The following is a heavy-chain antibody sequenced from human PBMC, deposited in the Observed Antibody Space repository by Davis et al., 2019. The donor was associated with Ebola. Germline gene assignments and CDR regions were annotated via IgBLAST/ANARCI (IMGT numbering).Heavy chain of an antibody. CDR1: GGSISSYY. CDR2: IYYSGST. D-gene: IGHD3-22*01. V-gene: IGHV4-59*01. CDR3: ARTHNYYDSSGYYSGDWFDP. J-gene: IGHJ5*02. Sequence: PSETLSLTCTVSGGSISSYYWSWIRQPPGKGLEWIGYIYYSGSTNYNPSLKSRVTISVDTSKNQFSLKLSSVTAADTAVYYCARTHNYYDSSGYYSGDWFDPWGQGTLVTVSS.